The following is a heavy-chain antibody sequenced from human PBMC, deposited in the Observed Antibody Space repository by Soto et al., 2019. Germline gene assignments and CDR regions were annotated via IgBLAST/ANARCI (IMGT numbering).Heavy chain of an antibody. V-gene: IGHV3-30*18. J-gene: IGHJ6*01. Sequence: QVQLVESGGGFVQPGRSLRLSCAASGFSFSSFGMHWVRQAPGKGLEWVAGLSFDGITKHYADSVKGRFTISRDNSKNTMYVQMNSLRPEDTSIYYCAKDGAWELLPAYGMDVWGPGTTVTVSS. D-gene: IGHD1-26*01. CDR1: GFSFSSFG. CDR3: AKDGAWELLPAYGMDV. CDR2: LSFDGITK.